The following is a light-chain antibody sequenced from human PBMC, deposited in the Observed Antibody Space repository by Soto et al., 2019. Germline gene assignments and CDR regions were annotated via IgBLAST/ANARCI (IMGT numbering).Light chain of an antibody. J-gene: IGKJ5*01. V-gene: IGKV1-39*01. CDR2: TAS. CDR1: QNIRNY. Sequence: DIKMTQSPSSLSSSVGDRVAITCRASQNIRNYLNWYHQKLGKAPKLLIYTASSLQSGVPSRFSGSGSGTDFTLTISSLQPEDFATYYCQQSYSTPITLGQGTRLEIK. CDR3: QQSYSTPIT.